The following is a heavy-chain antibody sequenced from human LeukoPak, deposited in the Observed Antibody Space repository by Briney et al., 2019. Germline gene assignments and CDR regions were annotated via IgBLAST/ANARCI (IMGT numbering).Heavy chain of an antibody. Sequence: GGSLRLSCAASGFTFRTYAMHWVRQAPGKGLEWVAFIWPDGSKKFYADSVKGRFSISRDNSNHTLYLQMNSLRPEDTALYFCAKISSSAEPNFDYWGQGILLTVSS. CDR1: GFTFRTYA. V-gene: IGHV3-30*02. D-gene: IGHD1-14*01. CDR3: AKISSSAEPNFDY. CDR2: IWPDGSKK. J-gene: IGHJ4*02.